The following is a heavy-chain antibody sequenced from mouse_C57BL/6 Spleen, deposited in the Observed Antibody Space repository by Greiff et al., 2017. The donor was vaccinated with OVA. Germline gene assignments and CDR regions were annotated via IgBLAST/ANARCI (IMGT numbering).Heavy chain of an antibody. V-gene: IGHV1-61*01. CDR1: GHTFTSYW. J-gene: IGHJ4*01. CDR2: IYPSDSET. D-gene: IGHD1-1*01. Sequence: QVQLQQPGAELVRPGSSVKLSCKASGHTFTSYWMDWVKQRPGQGLEWIGNIYPSDSETHYNQKFKDKATLTVDKSSSTAYMQLSSLTSEDSAVYYCARSYYGSPYAMDYWGQGTSVTVSS. CDR3: ARSYYGSPYAMDY.